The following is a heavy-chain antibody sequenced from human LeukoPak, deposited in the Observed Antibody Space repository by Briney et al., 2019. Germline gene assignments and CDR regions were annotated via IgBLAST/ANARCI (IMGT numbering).Heavy chain of an antibody. D-gene: IGHD3-10*01. CDR1: GYSISSGYY. J-gene: IGHJ5*02. CDR2: IYHSEST. Sequence: SETLSLTCAVSGYSISSGYYWGWIRQPPGKGLEGIERIYHSESTYYNPSLKRRVTISVDTSKNQFSLKLSSVAAADTAVYYCARAMVRGIWFDPWGQGTLVTVSS. V-gene: IGHV4-38-2*01. CDR3: ARAMVRGIWFDP.